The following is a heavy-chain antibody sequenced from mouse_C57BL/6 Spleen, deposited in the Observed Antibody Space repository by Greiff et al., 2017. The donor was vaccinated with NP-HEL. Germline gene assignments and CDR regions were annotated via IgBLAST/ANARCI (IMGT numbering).Heavy chain of an antibody. CDR2: IYPGDGDT. Sequence: QVQLQQSGPELVKPGASVKISCKASGYAFSSSWMNWVKQRPGKGLEWIGRIYPGDGDTNYNGKFKGKATLTADKSSSTAYMQLSSLTSEDSAVYFCARVLRYSYFDYWGQGTTLTVSS. CDR3: ARVLRYSYFDY. V-gene: IGHV1-82*01. J-gene: IGHJ2*01. CDR1: GYAFSSSW. D-gene: IGHD1-1*01.